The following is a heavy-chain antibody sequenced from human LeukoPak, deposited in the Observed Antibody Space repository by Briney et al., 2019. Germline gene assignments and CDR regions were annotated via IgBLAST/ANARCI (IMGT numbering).Heavy chain of an antibody. CDR3: ARRPRRAYYYDSSGYLDY. Sequence: ASVKVSCKASGGTFSSYAISWVRQAPGQGLEWMGGIIPIFGTANYAQKFQGRVTITADESTSTAYMELSSLRSEDTAVYYCARRPRRAYYYDSSGYLDYWGQGTLVTVSS. CDR1: GGTFSSYA. J-gene: IGHJ4*02. CDR2: IIPIFGTA. V-gene: IGHV1-69*13. D-gene: IGHD3-22*01.